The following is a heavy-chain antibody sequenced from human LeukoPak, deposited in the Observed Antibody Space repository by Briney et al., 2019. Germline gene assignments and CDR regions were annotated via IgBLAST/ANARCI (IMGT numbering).Heavy chain of an antibody. J-gene: IGHJ3*02. V-gene: IGHV3-53*04. CDR2: IYSGGST. Sequence: GGSLRLSCAASGFTVSSNYMSWVRQAPGKGLEWVSVIYSGGSTYYADSVKGRFTISRHNSKNTLYLQMNSLGAEDTAVYYRARDIWPYAFDIWGQGTMVTVSS. CDR3: ARDIWPYAFDI. CDR1: GFTVSSNY.